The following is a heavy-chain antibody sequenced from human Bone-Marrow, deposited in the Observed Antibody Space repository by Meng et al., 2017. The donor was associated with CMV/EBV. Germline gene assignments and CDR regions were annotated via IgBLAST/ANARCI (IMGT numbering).Heavy chain of an antibody. CDR1: GFTFSDYY. D-gene: IGHD6-6*01. V-gene: IGHV3-11*01. CDR2: ISSSGSTI. Sequence: GESLKISCAASGFTFSDYYMSWIRQAPGKGLEWVSYISSSGSTIYYADSVKGRFTISRDNAKNSLYLQMNSLRAEDTAVYYCARVRYSTSSGDAFDIWGQGTMVTVSS. J-gene: IGHJ3*02. CDR3: ARVRYSTSSGDAFDI.